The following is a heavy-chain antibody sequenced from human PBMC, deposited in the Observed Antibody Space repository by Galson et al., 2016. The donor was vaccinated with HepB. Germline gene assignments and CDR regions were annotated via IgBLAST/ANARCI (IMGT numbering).Heavy chain of an antibody. J-gene: IGHJ5*02. D-gene: IGHD1-1*01. V-gene: IGHV4-39*01. Sequence: SETLSLTCTVSGDSISDSDYYWGWIRQSPAKGLEWIGSIYFLGNTQYSPSFESRVTMSVYTSKNQFSLRLNSVTTADTAVYFCARHKKQLAARWFDPWGQGILVSVSS. CDR2: IYFLGNT. CDR3: ARHKKQLAARWFDP. CDR1: GDSISDSDYY.